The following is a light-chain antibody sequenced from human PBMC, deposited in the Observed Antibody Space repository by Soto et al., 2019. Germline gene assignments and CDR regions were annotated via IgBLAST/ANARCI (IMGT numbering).Light chain of an antibody. Sequence: EIVLTQSPGTLSLSPGERATLSCRASQRVSSSYLAWYQQKPGQAPRLLIYGASSKATGIPDRFSGSGSGTDFTLTISRLEPEDFAVYYCQQYGSSPPITFGGGTKVEMK. J-gene: IGKJ4*01. CDR1: QRVSSSY. V-gene: IGKV3-20*01. CDR2: GAS. CDR3: QQYGSSPPIT.